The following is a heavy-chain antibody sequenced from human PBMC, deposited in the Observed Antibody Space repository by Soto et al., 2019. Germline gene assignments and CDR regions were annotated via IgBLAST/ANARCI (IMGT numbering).Heavy chain of an antibody. CDR2: ISYDGDNK. V-gene: IGHV3-30-3*01. D-gene: IGHD1-1*01. J-gene: IGHJ6*02. CDR3: ARGTTTSALSVMDG. CDR1: GFTFSYHA. Sequence: QVQLVESGGGVVQPGRSLRLSCAASGFTFSYHALNWVRQAPGKGLEWVAVISYDGDNKYIAEAVKGRLTISRDNPKNTVALQMNSLRTDDTAMYFCARGTTTSALSVMDGWGQGTTVTVSS.